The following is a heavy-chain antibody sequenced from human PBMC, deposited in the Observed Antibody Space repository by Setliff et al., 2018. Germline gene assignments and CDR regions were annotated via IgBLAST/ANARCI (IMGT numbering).Heavy chain of an antibody. CDR1: GYTFSNYG. CDR3: ARSIALFGVDVVSCYFDH. J-gene: IGHJ4*02. D-gene: IGHD3-3*01. CDR2: ISASNGQT. Sequence: ASVKVSCKASGYTFSNYGLSWVRQAPGQGPEWMGWISASNGQTRYTEELQGRVTMTTDTSTSTAYMDLRSLRSDDTAVYYCARSIALFGVDVVSCYFDHWGQGTLGHRLL. V-gene: IGHV1-18*01.